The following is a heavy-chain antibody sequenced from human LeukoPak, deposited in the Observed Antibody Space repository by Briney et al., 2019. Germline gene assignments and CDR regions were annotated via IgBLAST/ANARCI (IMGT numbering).Heavy chain of an antibody. CDR2: IYYSGST. J-gene: IGHJ6*03. D-gene: IGHD6-6*01. CDR3: ARDISSSSWYYYYYMDV. V-gene: IGHV4-39*07. Sequence: SETLSLTCTVSGGSISSSSYYWGWIRQPPGKGLEWIGSIYYSGSTYYNPSLKSRVTISVDTSKNQFSLKLSSVTAADTAVYYCARDISSSSWYYYYYMDVWGKGTTVTVSS. CDR1: GGSISSSSYY.